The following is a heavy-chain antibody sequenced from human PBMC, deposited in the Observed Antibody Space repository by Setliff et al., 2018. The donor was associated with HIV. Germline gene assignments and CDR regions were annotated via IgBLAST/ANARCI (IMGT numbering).Heavy chain of an antibody. CDR3: ARGEPTILIEPAAFFDH. CDR1: GFSFSSYA. D-gene: IGHD2-2*01. V-gene: IGHV3-30*02. CDR2: IRYDGNNQ. Sequence: GGSLRLSCAASGFSFSSYAMFWVRQAPGKGLEWVAFIRYDGNNQYYTDSVKGRFTISRDNSKNTLYLQMNSLRAEDTAVYYCARGEPTILIEPAAFFDHWGQGTLVTVSS. J-gene: IGHJ4*02.